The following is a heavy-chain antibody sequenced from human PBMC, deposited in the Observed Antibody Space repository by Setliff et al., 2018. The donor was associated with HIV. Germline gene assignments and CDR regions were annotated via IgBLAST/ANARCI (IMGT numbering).Heavy chain of an antibody. D-gene: IGHD3-22*01. CDR3: ASLFHDTSAPWLYYFDH. CDR2: IHTSGST. J-gene: IGHJ4*02. CDR1: SDSISSGSYY. V-gene: IGHV4-61*09. Sequence: TLSLTCSVSSDSISSGSYYWSWIRLPAGKGLEWIGQIHTSGSTNYNPSLKSRLTISIDTSKNQFSLKLNSVTATDTAVYYCASLFHDTSAPWLYYFDHWGQGTLVTVSS.